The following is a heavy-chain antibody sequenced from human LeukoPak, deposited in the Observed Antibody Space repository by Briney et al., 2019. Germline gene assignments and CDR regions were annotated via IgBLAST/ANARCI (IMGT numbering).Heavy chain of an antibody. CDR3: ARAPYSGSYPDY. CDR1: GGSIISYY. CDR2: IYYSGST. Sequence: SETLSLTCTVSGGSIISYYWTWIRQPPGKGLEWIGYIYYSGSTKYNPSLQSRVTISVDMSKNQFSLKLSSVTAADTAVYYCARAPYSGSYPDYWGQGTLVTVPS. V-gene: IGHV4-59*01. D-gene: IGHD1-26*01. J-gene: IGHJ4*02.